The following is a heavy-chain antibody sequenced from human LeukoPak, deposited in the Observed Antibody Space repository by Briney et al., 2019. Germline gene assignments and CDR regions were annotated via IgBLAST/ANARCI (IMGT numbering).Heavy chain of an antibody. CDR3: AKDRALLVVSDLDY. Sequence: GGSLRLSCAASGFTFSSYAMSWVRQAPGKGLEWVSAISGSGGSTYYADSVKGRFTVSRDNSKNTLYLQMNSLRAEDTAVYYCAKDRALLVVSDLDYWGQGTLVTVSS. CDR2: ISGSGGST. V-gene: IGHV3-23*01. J-gene: IGHJ4*02. D-gene: IGHD2-15*01. CDR1: GFTFSSYA.